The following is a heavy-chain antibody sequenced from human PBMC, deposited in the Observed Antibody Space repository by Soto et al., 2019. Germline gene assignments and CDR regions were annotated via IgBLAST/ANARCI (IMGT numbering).Heavy chain of an antibody. V-gene: IGHV2-5*01. CDR1: GFSLSTSGVG. CDR3: AHRRGYYYDSSGYYLPDC. CDR2: IYWNDDK. J-gene: IGHJ4*02. Sequence: ESGPTLVNPTQTLTLTCTFSGFSLSTSGVGVGWIRQPPGKALEWLALIYWNDDKRYSPSLKSRLTITKDTSKNQVVLTMTNMDPVDTATYYCAHRRGYYYDSSGYYLPDCWGQGTLVTVSS. D-gene: IGHD3-22*01.